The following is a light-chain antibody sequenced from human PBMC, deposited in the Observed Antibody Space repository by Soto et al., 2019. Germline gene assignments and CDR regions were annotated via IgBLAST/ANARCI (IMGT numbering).Light chain of an antibody. Sequence: EIVMTQSPGTLSVSPGERVTLSCKASQSVSSNLAWYQQKPGQAPRLLIYGASTRATGIEARFSGSGSGTEFTLTISRLQSEDFAVYYCQQYSSSLITFGQGTRLEI. CDR2: GAS. V-gene: IGKV3-15*01. CDR3: QQYSSSLIT. J-gene: IGKJ5*01. CDR1: QSVSSN.